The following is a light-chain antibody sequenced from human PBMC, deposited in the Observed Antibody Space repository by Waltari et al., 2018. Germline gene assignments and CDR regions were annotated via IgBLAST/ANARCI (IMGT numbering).Light chain of an antibody. Sequence: EIVMTQSPATLSVSPGERATLPCRASQPVSSNLAWYQQKPGQAPRLLIYGASTRATGIPARFSGSGSGTEFTLTISSLQSEDFAVYYCQQYNNWPPWTFGQGTKVEIK. V-gene: IGKV3-15*01. CDR1: QPVSSN. J-gene: IGKJ1*01. CDR2: GAS. CDR3: QQYNNWPPWT.